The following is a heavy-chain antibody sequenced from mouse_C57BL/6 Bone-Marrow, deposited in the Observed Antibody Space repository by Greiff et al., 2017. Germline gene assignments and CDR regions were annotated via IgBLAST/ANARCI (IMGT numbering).Heavy chain of an antibody. J-gene: IGHJ1*03. CDR1: GFTFSDYG. D-gene: IGHD1-1*01. Sequence: EVNLVESGGGLVQPGGSLKLSCAASGFTFSDYGMAWVRQAPRKGPEWVAFISNLAYSIYYADTVTGRFTISRENAKNTLYLEMSSLRSEDTAMYYCARRARYGSRRDWYFDAWGTGTTVTVSS. CDR2: ISNLAYSI. V-gene: IGHV5-15*04. CDR3: ARRARYGSRRDWYFDA.